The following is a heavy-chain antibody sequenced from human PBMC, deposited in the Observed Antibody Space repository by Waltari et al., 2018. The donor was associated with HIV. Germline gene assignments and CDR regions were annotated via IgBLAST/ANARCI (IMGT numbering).Heavy chain of an antibody. CDR2: LYYSGST. V-gene: IGHV4-39*01. D-gene: IGHD2-15*01. J-gene: IGHJ4*02. CDR3: ARAVQGYCSGGSCENYFDY. CDR1: GGSTSSSSYH. Sequence: QLQLQESGPGLVKPSETLSLTCTVSGGSTSSSSYHWGCIRPPPAHGLEWIGSLYYSGSTYYNPSLKSRVTISGDTSKNQFSLKLSSVTAADTAVYYCARAVQGYCSGGSCENYFDYWGQGTLVTVSS.